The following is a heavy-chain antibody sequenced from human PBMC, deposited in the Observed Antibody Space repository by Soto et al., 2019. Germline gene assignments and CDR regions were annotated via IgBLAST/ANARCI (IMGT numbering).Heavy chain of an antibody. D-gene: IGHD6-19*01. CDR3: TRSTYGSNIGWNNDH. V-gene: IGHV3-72*01. CDR1: GFVLSDHY. CDR2: SRNKPNSYTK. J-gene: IGHJ4*02. Sequence: EVQLVESGGGLVQPGGSLRLSCVASGFVLSDHYMNWVRQAPGKRLQWVGRSRNKPNSYTKEYAASVKGRFTVSRDESKNSLYLQMNSLKTADTAVYYCTRSTYGSNIGWNNDHWGQGTLVTVSA.